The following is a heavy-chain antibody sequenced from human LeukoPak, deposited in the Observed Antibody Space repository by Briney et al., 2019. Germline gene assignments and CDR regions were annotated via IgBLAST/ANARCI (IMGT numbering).Heavy chain of an antibody. CDR3: ARIGLGELSFLPEEAFDI. CDR1: GGSISSGSDY. D-gene: IGHD3-16*02. CDR2: IYFRGST. V-gene: IGHV4-61*02. J-gene: IGHJ3*02. Sequence: SETLSLTCTVSGGSISSGSDYWSWIRQPAGKGLEWIGRIYFRGSTNYNPSLKSRVTISIDTSKNQFSLNVSSVTAADTAVYYCARIGLGELSFLPEEAFDIWGQGTMVTVSS.